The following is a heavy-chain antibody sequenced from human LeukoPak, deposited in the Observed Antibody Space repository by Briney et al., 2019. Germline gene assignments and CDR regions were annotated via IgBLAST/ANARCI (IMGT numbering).Heavy chain of an antibody. CDR2: IYTSGST. CDR1: GGSISSYY. V-gene: IGHV4-4*07. CDR3: AREWEYYDFWSGSHDAFDI. Sequence: SETLSLTCTVSGGSISSYYWSWIRQPAGKGLEWIGRIYTSGSTNYNPSLKSRVTMSVDTSKNQFSLKLSSVTAADTAVYYCAREWEYYDFWSGSHDAFDIWGQGTMVTVSS. D-gene: IGHD3-3*01. J-gene: IGHJ3*02.